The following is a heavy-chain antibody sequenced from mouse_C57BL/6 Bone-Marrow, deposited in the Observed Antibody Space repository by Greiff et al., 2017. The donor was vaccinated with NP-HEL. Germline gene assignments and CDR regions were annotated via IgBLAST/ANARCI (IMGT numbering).Heavy chain of an antibody. Sequence: EVQLVESGGGLVKPGGSLKLSCAASGFTFSSYAMSWVRQTPEKRLEWVATISDGGSYTYYPDNVKGRFTISRDNAKNNLYLQMSHLKSEDTAMYYCARDITTVVAGDYWGQGTTLTVSS. CDR3: ARDITTVVAGDY. J-gene: IGHJ2*01. CDR2: ISDGGSYT. CDR1: GFTFSSYA. V-gene: IGHV5-4*01. D-gene: IGHD1-1*01.